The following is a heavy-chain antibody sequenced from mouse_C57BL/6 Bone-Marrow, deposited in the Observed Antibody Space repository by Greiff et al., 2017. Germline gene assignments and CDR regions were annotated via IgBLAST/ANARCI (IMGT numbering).Heavy chain of an antibody. J-gene: IGHJ4*01. V-gene: IGHV1-81*01. CDR2: IYPRSGNT. Sequence: QVQLQQSGAELARPGASVKLSCKASGYTFTSYGISWVKQRTGQGLEWIGEIYPRSGNTYYNEKFKGKATLTADKSSSTAYMELRSLTSEDSAVYFCAKMYDYVDYYAMDYWGQGTSVTVSS. CDR1: GYTFTSYG. CDR3: AKMYDYVDYYAMDY. D-gene: IGHD2-4*01.